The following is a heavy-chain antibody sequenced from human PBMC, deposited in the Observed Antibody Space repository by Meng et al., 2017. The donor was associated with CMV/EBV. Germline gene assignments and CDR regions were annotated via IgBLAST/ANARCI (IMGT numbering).Heavy chain of an antibody. CDR1: CYPFTLDG. CDR3: ARDRTMVRGVTGY. V-gene: IGHV1-18*01. J-gene: IGHJ4*02. Sequence: VRSGPVGAGGGQLVSSWKVSAQAPCYPFTLDGISCVRQAPGQGLEWMGWISAYNGNTNYAQKLQGRVTMTTDTSTSTAYMELRSLRSDDTAVYYCARDRTMVRGVTGYWGQGTLVTVSS. CDR2: ISAYNGNT. D-gene: IGHD3-10*01.